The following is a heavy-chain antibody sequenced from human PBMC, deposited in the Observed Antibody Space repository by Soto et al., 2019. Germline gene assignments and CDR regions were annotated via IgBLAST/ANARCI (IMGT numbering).Heavy chain of an antibody. CDR1: GGSISSSSYY. D-gene: IGHD7-27*01. CDR2: IYYSGST. CDR3: ARRGLPGDKYNWFDP. Sequence: SETLSHTCTFSGGSISSSSYYWGWIRQPPGKGLEWIGSIYYSGSTYYNPSLKSRVTISVDTSKNQFSLKLSSVTAADTAVYYCARRGLPGDKYNWFDPWGQGPLVTVSS. V-gene: IGHV4-39*01. J-gene: IGHJ5*02.